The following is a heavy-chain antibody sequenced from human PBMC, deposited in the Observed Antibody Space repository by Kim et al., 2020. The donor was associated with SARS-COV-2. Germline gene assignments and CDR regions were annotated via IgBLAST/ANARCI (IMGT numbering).Heavy chain of an antibody. CDR1: GGSFSGYY. J-gene: IGHJ4*02. Sequence: SETLSLTCAVYGGSFSGYYWSWIRQPPGKGLEWIGEINHSGSTNYNPSLKSRVTISVDTSKNQFSLKLSSVTAADTAVYYCARGRGSSSRKYYFDYWGQGTLVTVSS. V-gene: IGHV4-34*01. CDR2: INHSGST. D-gene: IGHD6-6*01. CDR3: ARGRGSSSRKYYFDY.